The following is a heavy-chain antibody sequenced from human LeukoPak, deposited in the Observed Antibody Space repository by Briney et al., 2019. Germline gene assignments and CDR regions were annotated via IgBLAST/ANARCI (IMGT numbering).Heavy chain of an antibody. V-gene: IGHV3-30*18. CDR3: AKDEEYSSSWTHLDY. CDR1: GFTFSSYG. CDR2: ISYDGSNK. D-gene: IGHD6-13*01. J-gene: IGHJ4*02. Sequence: QPGGSLRLSCAASGFTFSSYGMHWVRQAPGKGLEWVAVISYDGSNKYYADSVKGRFTISRDNSKNTLYLQMNSLRAEDTAVYYCAKDEEYSSSWTHLDYWGQGTLVTVSS.